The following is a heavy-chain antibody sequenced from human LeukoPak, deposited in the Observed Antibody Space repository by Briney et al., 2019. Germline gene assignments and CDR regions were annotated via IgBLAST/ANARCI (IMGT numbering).Heavy chain of an antibody. D-gene: IGHD5-12*01. CDR3: ARGIRGYDATHWFDP. CDR2: INPNSGGT. V-gene: IGHV1-2*02. J-gene: IGHJ5*02. CDR1: GYTLTELS. Sequence: ASVKVSCKVSGYTLTELSMHWVRQAPGKGLEWMGWINPNSGGTNYAQKFQGRVTMTRDTSISTAYMELSRLRSDDTAVYYCARGIRGYDATHWFDPWGQGTLVTVSS.